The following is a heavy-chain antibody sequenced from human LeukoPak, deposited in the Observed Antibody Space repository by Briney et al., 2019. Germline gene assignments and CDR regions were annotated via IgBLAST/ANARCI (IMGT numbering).Heavy chain of an antibody. CDR1: GFTFSDYY. V-gene: IGHV3-72*01. CDR3: TRGYSGIGIYAFDI. D-gene: IGHD1-26*01. CDR2: SGNKANSYTT. J-gene: IGHJ3*02. Sequence: GGSLRLSCAASGFTFSDYYMSWIRQAPGKGLEWVGRSGNKANSYTTEYAASVRGRFTIPRDDSKNSLYLQMNSLKTEDTAVYYCTRGYSGIGIYAFDIWGQGTMVTVSS.